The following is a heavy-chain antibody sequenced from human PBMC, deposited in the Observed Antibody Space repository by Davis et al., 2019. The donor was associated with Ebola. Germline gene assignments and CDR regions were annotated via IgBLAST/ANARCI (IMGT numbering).Heavy chain of an antibody. CDR1: RFTITSYG. Sequence: GGSLRLSCAASRFTITSYGMHWVRQAPGKGLDWVAFIRFDGSKKYYADSVKGRFTISRDNSKNTLYLQMNSLRAEDTAVYYCAKGVRSTSSVSYWGQGTLVTVSS. CDR2: IRFDGSKK. CDR3: AKGVRSTSSVSY. J-gene: IGHJ4*02. D-gene: IGHD6-6*01. V-gene: IGHV3-30*02.